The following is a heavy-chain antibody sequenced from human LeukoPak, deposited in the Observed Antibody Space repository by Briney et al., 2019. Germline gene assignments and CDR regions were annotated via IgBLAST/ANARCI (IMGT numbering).Heavy chain of an antibody. Sequence: SETLSLTCAVYGGSFSGYYWSWLRQPPGKGLEWIGEINHSGSTNYNPSLKSRVTISVDTSKNQFSLKLSSVPAADPAVYYCARGGGYYYYYMDVWGKGTTVTVSS. CDR2: INHSGST. CDR3: ARGGGYYYYYMDV. CDR1: GGSFSGYY. J-gene: IGHJ6*03. V-gene: IGHV4-34*01.